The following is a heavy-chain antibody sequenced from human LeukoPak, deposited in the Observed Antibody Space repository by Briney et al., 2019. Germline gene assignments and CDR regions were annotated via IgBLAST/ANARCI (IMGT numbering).Heavy chain of an antibody. J-gene: IGHJ4*02. CDR1: GFTFSDYY. Sequence: GGSLRLSCAASGFTFSDYYMSWIRQAPGKGLEWVSYISSSSSYTNYADSVKGRFTISRDNVKNSLYLQMNSLRAEDTAVYYCARRSYSSGYYFDYWGQGTLVTVSS. CDR3: ARRSYSSGYYFDY. V-gene: IGHV3-11*06. D-gene: IGHD6-19*01. CDR2: ISSSSSYT.